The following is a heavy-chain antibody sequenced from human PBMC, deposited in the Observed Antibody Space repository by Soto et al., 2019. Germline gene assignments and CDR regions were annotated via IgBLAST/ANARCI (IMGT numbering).Heavy chain of an antibody. V-gene: IGHV4-59*01. CDR3: ALASGDYYFDY. D-gene: IGHD2-21*02. CDR1: GGSISSYY. Sequence: SETLSLTCTVSGGSISSYYWSWIRQPPGKGLEWIGYIYYSGSTNYNPSLKSRVTISVDTSKNQFSLKLSSVTAADTAVYYFALASGDYYFDYWGQGTLVTVSS. CDR2: IYYSGST. J-gene: IGHJ4*02.